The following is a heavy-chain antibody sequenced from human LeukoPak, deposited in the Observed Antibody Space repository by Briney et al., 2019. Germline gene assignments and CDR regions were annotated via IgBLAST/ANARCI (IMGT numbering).Heavy chain of an antibody. V-gene: IGHV1-69*13. J-gene: IGHJ3*02. D-gene: IGHD3-10*01. CDR1: GGTFSSYA. CDR2: IIPIFGTA. Sequence: ASVKVSCKASGGTFSSYAISWVRQAPGQGLEWMGGIIPIFGTANYAQKFQGRVTITADESTSTAYMELSSLRSEDTAVYYCSVIRPEDAFDIWGQGTMVTVSS. CDR3: SVIRPEDAFDI.